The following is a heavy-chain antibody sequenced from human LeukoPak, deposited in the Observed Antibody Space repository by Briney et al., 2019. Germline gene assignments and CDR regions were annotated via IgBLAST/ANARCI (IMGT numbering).Heavy chain of an antibody. J-gene: IGHJ6*04. CDR2: ISGSGGRT. CDR3: AELGITMIGGV. CDR1: GFTFSSYG. V-gene: IGHV3-23*01. Sequence: GGSLRLSCGASGFTFSSYGMSWVRQTPGKGLEWVSGISGSGGRTYYADSVKGRFTISRDNAKNSLYLQMNSLRAEDTAVYYCAELGITMIGGVWGKGTTVTISS. D-gene: IGHD3-10*02.